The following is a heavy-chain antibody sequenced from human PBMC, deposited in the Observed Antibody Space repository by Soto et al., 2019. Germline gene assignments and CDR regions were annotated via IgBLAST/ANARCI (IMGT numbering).Heavy chain of an antibody. D-gene: IGHD3-10*01. Sequence: PGGSLTLSCAASGFSFSSYWMSWVRQAPGKGLEWVANIKQDGSEKYYVDSWKGRFTISRDNAKNSLYLQMNSLRAEDTAVYYCARSGFGESYYYYYGMDVWGQGTTVTVSS. J-gene: IGHJ6*02. CDR2: IKQDGSEK. CDR3: ARSGFGESYYYYYGMDV. CDR1: GFSFSSYW. V-gene: IGHV3-7*03.